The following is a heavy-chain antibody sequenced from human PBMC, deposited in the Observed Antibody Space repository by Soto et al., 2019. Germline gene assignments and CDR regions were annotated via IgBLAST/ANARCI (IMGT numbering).Heavy chain of an antibody. V-gene: IGHV4-4*07. J-gene: IGHJ6*02. D-gene: IGHD5-12*01. Sequence: QVQLQESGPGLVKPSETLSLTCTVSGASISNAYWSWIRQAAGKRLEWIGRIHSSGTFNYNPSLKSLVSISRDTSKNQIPLKLSSVTAADTAVYYCARDNIVSQGYGMDVWGQGTTVTVSS. CDR1: GASISNAY. CDR2: IHSSGTF. CDR3: ARDNIVSQGYGMDV.